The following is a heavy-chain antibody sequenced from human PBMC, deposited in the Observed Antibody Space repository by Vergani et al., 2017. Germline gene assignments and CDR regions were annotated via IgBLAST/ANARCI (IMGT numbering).Heavy chain of an antibody. Sequence: QVQLVESGGGVVQPGGSLRLSCAASGFTFSSYGMHWVRQAPGQGREWVAVIWYDGSNKYYADSVKGRFTISRDNSKNTLYMQMNSLRAEDTAVYYCARDPGSSSSSKGYYFDYWGQGTLVTVSS. CDR1: GFTFSSYG. V-gene: IGHV3-33*01. CDR3: ARDPGSSSSSKGYYFDY. J-gene: IGHJ4*02. CDR2: IWYDGSNK. D-gene: IGHD6-13*01.